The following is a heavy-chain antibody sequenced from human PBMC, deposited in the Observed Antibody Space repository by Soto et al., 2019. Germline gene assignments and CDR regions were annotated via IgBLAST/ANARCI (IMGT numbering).Heavy chain of an antibody. J-gene: IGHJ6*02. CDR3: ARETLSFGSALDV. CDR1: GFRFDDYN. CDR2: ITWNGGNK. V-gene: IGHV3-43*01. Sequence: PGGSLRLSCAASGFRFDDYNMQWVRHAPGKGLEWVSLITWNGGNKYYEDSVKGRFTISRDGTTQSVSLQMTSLKREDTGVYYCARETLSFGSALDVWGQGTTVTVSS. D-gene: IGHD3-3*01.